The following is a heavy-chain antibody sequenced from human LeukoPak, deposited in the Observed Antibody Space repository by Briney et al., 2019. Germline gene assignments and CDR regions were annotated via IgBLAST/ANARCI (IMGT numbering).Heavy chain of an antibody. CDR1: GFTFGDYA. CDR3: ARGGTGDLDY. Sequence: GGSLRLSCATSGFTFGDYALTRVRQAPGQGLEWVGFIRGTTYGGTTEYAASVKGRFTISRDDSKTIAYLHMDGLKSEDTAIYYCARGGTGDLDYWGQGILVTVSS. CDR2: IRGTTYGGTT. D-gene: IGHD7-27*01. J-gene: IGHJ4*02. V-gene: IGHV3-49*04.